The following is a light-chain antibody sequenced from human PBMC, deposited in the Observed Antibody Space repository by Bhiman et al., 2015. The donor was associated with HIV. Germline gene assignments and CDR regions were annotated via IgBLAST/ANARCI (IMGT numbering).Light chain of an antibody. CDR1: SSDVGGYNY. CDR2: DVS. CDR3: SSYTSSSTYV. V-gene: IGLV2-14*03. J-gene: IGLJ1*01. Sequence: QSALTQPASVSGSPGQSITISCTGTSSDVGGYNYVSWYQQHPGKAPKLMIYDVSNRPSGVSNRFSGSKSVNTASLTISGLQAEDEADYFCSSYTSSSTYVFGMGPSHRP.